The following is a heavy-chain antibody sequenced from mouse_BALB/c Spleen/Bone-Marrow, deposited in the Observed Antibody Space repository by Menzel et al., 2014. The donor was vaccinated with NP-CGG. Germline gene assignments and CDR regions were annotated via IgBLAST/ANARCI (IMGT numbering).Heavy chain of an antibody. CDR3: ARGGYDDAMDY. Sequence: EVQVVESGPGLVKPSQSLSLSCTVTGYSITSDYAWYWIRQFPGHKLEWMGYISYSGHTTYNPSLKSRISISRDTSKNQFFLQLNSVTTEDTATYYCARGGYDDAMDYWGQGASVTVSS. CDR2: ISYSGHT. D-gene: IGHD2-12*01. CDR1: GYSITSDYA. V-gene: IGHV3-2*02. J-gene: IGHJ4*01.